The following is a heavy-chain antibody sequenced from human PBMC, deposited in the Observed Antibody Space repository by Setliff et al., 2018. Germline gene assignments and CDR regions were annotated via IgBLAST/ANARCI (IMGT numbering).Heavy chain of an antibody. J-gene: IGHJ5*02. CDR2: IHYSGNT. CDR1: GGSINRDY. CDR3: ARAAKYDSSGYYGFRFDP. D-gene: IGHD3-22*01. Sequence: SETLSLTCSVSGGSINRDYWSWIRQPPGKGLEWIGYIHYSGNTNYNPSLKSRVAISFNTSKNQISLKLSSVTPADTAVYYCARAAKYDSSGYYGFRFDPWGQGNLVTVSS. V-gene: IGHV4-59*01.